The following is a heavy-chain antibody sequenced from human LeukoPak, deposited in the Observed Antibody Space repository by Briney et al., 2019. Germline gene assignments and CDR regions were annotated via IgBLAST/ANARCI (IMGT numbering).Heavy chain of an antibody. V-gene: IGHV3-23*01. CDR1: GFTFSSYA. Sequence: GGSLRLSCAASGFTFSSYAMSWVRQAPGKGLEWVSAISGSGGSTYYADSVKGRFTISRDNAKNSLYLQMNSLRAEDTAVYYCARGVDYYYGMDVWGQGTTVTVSS. J-gene: IGHJ6*02. CDR2: ISGSGGST. CDR3: ARGVDYYYGMDV.